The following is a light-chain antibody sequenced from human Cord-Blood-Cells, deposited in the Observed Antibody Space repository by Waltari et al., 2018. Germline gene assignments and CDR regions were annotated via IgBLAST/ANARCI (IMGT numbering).Light chain of an antibody. CDR3: SSYTSSSTLV. V-gene: IGLV2-14*01. J-gene: IGLJ3*02. Sequence: QSALTQPASVSGSPGQSITISCTGTSSDVGGYKYVSWYQQHPGKAPKLMIYEVSNRPSGVSNRFSGSKSGNTASRTISGLQAEDEADYYCSSYTSSSTLVFGGGTKLTVL. CDR2: EVS. CDR1: SSDVGGYKY.